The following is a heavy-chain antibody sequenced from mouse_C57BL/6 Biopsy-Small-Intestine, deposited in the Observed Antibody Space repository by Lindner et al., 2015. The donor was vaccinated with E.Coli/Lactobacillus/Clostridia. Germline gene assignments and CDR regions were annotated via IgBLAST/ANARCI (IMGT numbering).Heavy chain of an antibody. V-gene: IGHV3-1*01. Sequence: VQLQESGPGMVKPSQSLSLTCTVTGYSITSGYDWHWIRHLPGNKLEWMGYISNSGTTNYNPSLKSRISITHDTSKNHFFLKLNSVTTEDTATYYCARDDGYYGFAYWGQGTLVTVSA. CDR2: ISNSGTT. CDR3: ARDDGYYGFAY. CDR1: GYSITSGYD. J-gene: IGHJ3*01. D-gene: IGHD2-3*01.